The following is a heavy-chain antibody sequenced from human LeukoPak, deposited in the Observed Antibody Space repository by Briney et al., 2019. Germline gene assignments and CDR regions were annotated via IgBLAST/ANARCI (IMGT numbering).Heavy chain of an antibody. Sequence: PGGSLRLSCAASGFTFSSYGMHWVRQAPGKGLEWVAVIWYDGSNKYYADSVKCRFTISRDNSKNTLYLQMNSLRAEDTAVYYCAKIGRPTAYYYMDVWGKGTTVTVSS. J-gene: IGHJ6*03. CDR2: IWYDGSNK. V-gene: IGHV3-33*06. CDR1: GFTFSSYG. D-gene: IGHD3/OR15-3a*01. CDR3: AKIGRPTAYYYMDV.